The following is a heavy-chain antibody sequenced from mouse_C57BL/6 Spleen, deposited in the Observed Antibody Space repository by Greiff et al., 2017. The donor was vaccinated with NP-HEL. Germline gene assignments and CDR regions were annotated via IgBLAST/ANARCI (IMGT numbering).Heavy chain of an antibody. CDR3: AREAILRPAWFAY. CDR1: GYSITSGYY. D-gene: IGHD1-1*01. CDR2: ISYDGSN. V-gene: IGHV3-6*01. Sequence: EVQRVESGPGLVKPSQSLSLTCSVTGYSITSGYYWNWIRQFPGNKLEWMGYISYDGSNNYNPSLKNRISITRDTSKNQFFLKLNSVTTEDTATYYCAREAILRPAWFAYWGQGTLVTVSA. J-gene: IGHJ3*01.